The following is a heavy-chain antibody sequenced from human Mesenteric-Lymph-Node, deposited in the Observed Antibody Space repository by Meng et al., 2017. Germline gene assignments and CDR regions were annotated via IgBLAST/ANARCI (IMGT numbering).Heavy chain of an antibody. J-gene: IGHJ4*02. CDR2: IYYRGNT. V-gene: IGHV4-39*07. D-gene: IGHD4-17*01. Sequence: QLQLQESGPGLVKPSGTLSLTCTVSGGSIRSTNYFWGWIRQPPGKGLEWIGSIYYRGNTHYNPPFKSRLTISVDTSKNQFSLKLSSVTAADTAVYYCARHVYGDSYGFWGQGTLVTVSS. CDR1: GGSIRSTNYF. CDR3: ARHVYGDSYGF.